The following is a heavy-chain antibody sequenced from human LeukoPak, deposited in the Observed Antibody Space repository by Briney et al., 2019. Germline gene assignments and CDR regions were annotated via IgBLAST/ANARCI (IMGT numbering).Heavy chain of an antibody. CDR1: GFTFSGYS. J-gene: IGHJ6*02. CDR2: ISSSSSYI. V-gene: IGHV3-21*01. Sequence: GGSLRLSCAASGFTFSGYSMIWVRQAPGKGLEWVSSISSSSSYIYYADSVKGRFTISRDNAKNSLYLQMNSLRAEDTAVHYCTRDRSGTTYYYQGMDVWGQGTTVTVSS. CDR3: TRDRSGTTYYYQGMDV. D-gene: IGHD1-1*01.